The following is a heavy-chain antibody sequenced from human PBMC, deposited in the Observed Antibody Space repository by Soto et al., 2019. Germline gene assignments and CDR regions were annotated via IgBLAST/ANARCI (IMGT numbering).Heavy chain of an antibody. V-gene: IGHV3-30*18. CDR3: AKDDKWELLGMDV. CDR1: GFTFSSYG. D-gene: IGHD1-26*01. CDR2: ISYDGSNK. J-gene: IGHJ6*02. Sequence: QVQLVESGGGVVQPGRSLRLSCAASGFTFSSYGMHWVRQAPGKGLEWVAVISYDGSNKYYADYVKGRFTISRDNSKNTLYLQMNSLRAEDTAVYYCAKDDKWELLGMDVWGQGTTVTVSS.